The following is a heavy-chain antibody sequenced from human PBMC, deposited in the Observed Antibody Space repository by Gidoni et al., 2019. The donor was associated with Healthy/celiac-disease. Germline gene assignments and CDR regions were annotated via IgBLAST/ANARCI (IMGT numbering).Heavy chain of an antibody. CDR2: ISGSGGST. V-gene: IGHV3-23*01. CDR3: AKAFRPGYYYYGMDV. Sequence: AISGSGGSTYYADSVKGRFTISRDNSKNTLYLQMNSLRAEDTAVYYCAKAFRPGYYYYGMDVWGQGTTVTVSS. J-gene: IGHJ6*02.